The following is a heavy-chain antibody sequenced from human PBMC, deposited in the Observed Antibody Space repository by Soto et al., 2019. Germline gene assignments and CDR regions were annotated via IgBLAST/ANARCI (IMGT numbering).Heavy chain of an antibody. V-gene: IGHV4-39*01. D-gene: IGHD1-7*01. CDR3: ARVDPLYNWNYVRWFDP. Sequence: SETLSLTCTVSGGSISSSSCYGGWIRQPPGKGLEWIGSIYYSGSTYYNPSLKSRVTLSVDTSKNQFSLKLSSVTAADTAVYYCARVDPLYNWNYVRWFDPWGQGTLVTVSS. CDR2: IYYSGST. J-gene: IGHJ5*02. CDR1: GGSISSSSCY.